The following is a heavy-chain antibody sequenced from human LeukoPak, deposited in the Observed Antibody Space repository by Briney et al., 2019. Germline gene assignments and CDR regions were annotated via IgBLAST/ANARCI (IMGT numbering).Heavy chain of an antibody. Sequence: GGSLRLSCAASGFTFSSYSMNWVRQAPGKGLEWVSYISSSSSTIYYADSVKGRFTISGDNAENSLYLQMNSLRAEDTAVYYCARDWDCSSTSCYGALGYWGQGTLVTVSS. CDR1: GFTFSSYS. V-gene: IGHV3-48*04. D-gene: IGHD2-2*01. J-gene: IGHJ4*02. CDR2: ISSSSSTI. CDR3: ARDWDCSSTSCYGALGY.